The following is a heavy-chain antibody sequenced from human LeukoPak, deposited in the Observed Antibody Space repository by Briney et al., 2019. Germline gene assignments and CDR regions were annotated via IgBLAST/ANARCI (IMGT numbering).Heavy chain of an antibody. J-gene: IGHJ4*02. Sequence: GGSLRLSCEASGFTFSSYSMNWVRQAPGKGLEWVSYITTSSSTIYYADSVKGRFTISRDNAKSSLFLQMNSLRDEDTAVYYCARWVGYYDYFDYWGQGTLVTVS. CDR2: ITTSSSTI. CDR1: GFTFSSYS. V-gene: IGHV3-48*02. D-gene: IGHD1-26*01. CDR3: ARWVGYYDYFDY.